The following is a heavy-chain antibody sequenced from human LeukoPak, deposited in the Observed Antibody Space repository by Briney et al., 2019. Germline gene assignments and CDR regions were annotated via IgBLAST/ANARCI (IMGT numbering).Heavy chain of an antibody. V-gene: IGHV3-33*06. Sequence: GGSLRLSCAASGFTFSSYGMHWVRQAPGKGLEWVAVIWYDGSNKYYADSVKGRFTISRDNSKNTLYLQMNSLRAEDTAAYYCAKGFYIVEVPAAHPYFDYWGQGTLVTVSS. CDR2: IWYDGSNK. CDR3: AKGFYIVEVPAAHPYFDY. J-gene: IGHJ4*02. CDR1: GFTFSSYG. D-gene: IGHD2-2*01.